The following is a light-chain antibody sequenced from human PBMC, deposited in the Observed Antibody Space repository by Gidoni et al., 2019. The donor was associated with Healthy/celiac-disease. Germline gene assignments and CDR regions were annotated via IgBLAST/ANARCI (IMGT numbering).Light chain of an antibody. Sequence: EIVMTQSPATLSVSPGERATLSCRASQSVSSNLSWYQQKPGQAPRLLIYGASTRATGIPARSRCSGSGTEFTLTISSRQSEDFAVYYCQHHNNWPPITFGQGTRLEIK. CDR2: GAS. CDR1: QSVSSN. V-gene: IGKV3-15*01. CDR3: QHHNNWPPIT. J-gene: IGKJ5*01.